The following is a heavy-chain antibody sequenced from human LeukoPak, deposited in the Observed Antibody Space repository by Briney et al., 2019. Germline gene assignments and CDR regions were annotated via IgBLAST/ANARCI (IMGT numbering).Heavy chain of an antibody. CDR2: VSGSGGRT. D-gene: IGHD3-10*02. Sequence: PGGSLRLSCAASRFTLSTYAMSWVRQAPGKGLEWVSVVSGSGGRTYYADSAKGRFTVSRDNSKNSLYLQMNSLRAEDTAVYYCAELGITMIGGVWGKGTTVTISS. V-gene: IGHV3-23*01. CDR3: AELGITMIGGV. CDR1: RFTLSTYA. J-gene: IGHJ6*04.